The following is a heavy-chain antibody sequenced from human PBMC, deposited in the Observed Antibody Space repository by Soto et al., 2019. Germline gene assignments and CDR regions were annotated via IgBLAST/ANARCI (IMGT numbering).Heavy chain of an antibody. J-gene: IGHJ4*02. CDR2: IIPVLGVA. Sequence: QVQLVQSGAEVKKPGSSVKVSCKASGGTLNSDTINWVRQAPGHGPEWLGRIIPVLGVANYAQTFQGRVTITADKSTNTVYMDLTSLRSEDTAVYYCARSSVAAAGTLGNWGPGTLVTVSS. V-gene: IGHV1-69*02. CDR3: ARSSVAAAGTLGN. D-gene: IGHD6-13*01. CDR1: GGTLNSDT.